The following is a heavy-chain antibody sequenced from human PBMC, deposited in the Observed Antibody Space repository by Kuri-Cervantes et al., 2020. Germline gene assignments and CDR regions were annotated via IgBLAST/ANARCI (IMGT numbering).Heavy chain of an antibody. CDR2: ISSSGSTI. V-gene: IGHV3-11*04. D-gene: IGHD4-11*01. CDR3: VRRGTVTTFPGDY. CDR1: GFTFSDYY. Sequence: GESLKISCAASGFTFSDYYMSWIRQAPGKGLEWVSYISSSGSTIYYADSVKGRFTISRDNAKNSLYLQMNSLRAEDTAVYYCVRRGTVTTFPGDYWGQGTLVTVSS. J-gene: IGHJ4*02.